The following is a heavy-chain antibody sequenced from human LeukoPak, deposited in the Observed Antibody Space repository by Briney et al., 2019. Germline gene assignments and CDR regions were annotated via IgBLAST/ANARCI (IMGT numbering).Heavy chain of an antibody. CDR3: ARDLLPIMVSDTFGGAAFDY. CDR1: GFSFRSYP. Sequence: PGGSLRLSCAASGFSFRSYPMSWVRQAPGKGLEWVSTISGSDGSTYYADSVKGRFTISRDNSKNTLYLQMNSLRAEDTAVYYCARDLLPIMVSDTFGGAAFDYWGQGTLVTVSS. V-gene: IGHV3-23*01. D-gene: IGHD3-16*01. J-gene: IGHJ4*02. CDR2: ISGSDGST.